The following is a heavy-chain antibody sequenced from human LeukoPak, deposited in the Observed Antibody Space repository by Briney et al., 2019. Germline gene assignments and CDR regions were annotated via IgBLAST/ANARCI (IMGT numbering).Heavy chain of an antibody. CDR3: AREYPDNGDGWGY. J-gene: IGHJ4*02. D-gene: IGHD1-1*01. Sequence: GGSLRLSCAASGFTFSSYEMNWVRQAPGKRLEWVSYISGSGSTIFYADSVKGRFTISRDNAKNSLYLQMNSLRVEDTAVYYCAREYPDNGDGWGYWGQGTLVTVSS. CDR1: GFTFSSYE. CDR2: ISGSGSTI. V-gene: IGHV3-48*03.